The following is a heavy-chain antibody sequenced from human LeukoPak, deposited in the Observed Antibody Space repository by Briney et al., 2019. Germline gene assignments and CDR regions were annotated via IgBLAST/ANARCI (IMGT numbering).Heavy chain of an antibody. Sequence: GASVKVSCKASGYTFTSYYMHWVRQAPGQGLEWMGIINPRGGSTSYAQKFQGRVTMTRDTSTSTVYMELSSLRSEDTAVYYCARPRTAAGPRNDAFDIWGQGTMVTVSS. D-gene: IGHD6-13*01. CDR3: ARPRTAAGPRNDAFDI. CDR1: GYTFTSYY. J-gene: IGHJ3*02. CDR2: INPRGGST. V-gene: IGHV1-46*01.